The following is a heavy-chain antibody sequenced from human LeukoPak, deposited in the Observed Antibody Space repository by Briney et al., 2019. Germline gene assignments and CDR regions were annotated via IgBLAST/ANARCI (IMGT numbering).Heavy chain of an antibody. Sequence: GGSLRLSCAASGFTFSSYATSWVRQAPGKGLEWVSAISGSGGSTYYADSVKGRLTISRDNSKNTLYLQMNSLRAEDTAVYYCAKDYYYDSSGYFDWGQGTLVTVSS. CDR1: GFTFSSYA. CDR2: ISGSGGST. J-gene: IGHJ4*02. V-gene: IGHV3-23*01. D-gene: IGHD3-22*01. CDR3: AKDYYYDSSGYFD.